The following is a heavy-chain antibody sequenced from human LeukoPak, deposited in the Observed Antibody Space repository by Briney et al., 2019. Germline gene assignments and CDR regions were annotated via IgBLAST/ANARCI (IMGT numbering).Heavy chain of an antibody. CDR2: IIPIFGTA. V-gene: IGHV1-69*01. J-gene: IGHJ6*03. Sequence: KISCKGFGYSFTSYWIGWVRQAPGQGLEWMGGIIPIFGTANYAQKFQGRVTITADESTSTAYMELSSLRSEDTAVYYCARTGIDPRYYYYYMDVRGKGTTVTVSS. CDR1: GYSFTSYW. CDR3: ARTGIDPRYYYYYMDV. D-gene: IGHD1-1*01.